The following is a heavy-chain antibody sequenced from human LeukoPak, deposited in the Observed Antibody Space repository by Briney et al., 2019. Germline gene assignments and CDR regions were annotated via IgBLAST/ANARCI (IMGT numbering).Heavy chain of an antibody. Sequence: PSEPLSLTCTVSGDSISGYYWAWIRQPAGKGLEWIGHIYAPGRSNYSPSFKSRVTMSIDMSNNQFSLRLNSVTAADTAMYYCARDLEDFDSPANDYWGQGTHVIVSP. V-gene: IGHV4-4*07. CDR1: GDSISGYY. CDR2: IYAPGRS. CDR3: ARDLEDFDSPANDY. J-gene: IGHJ4*02. D-gene: IGHD2-15*01.